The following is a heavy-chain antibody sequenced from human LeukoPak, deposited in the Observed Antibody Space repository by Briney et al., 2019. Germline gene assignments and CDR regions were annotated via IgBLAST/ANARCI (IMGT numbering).Heavy chain of an antibody. D-gene: IGHD6-19*01. CDR3: AREYSSGWYYFDY. CDR2: IGALGGST. V-gene: IGHV3-23*01. Sequence: GGSLRLSCEASGFTFSRFAMTWVRQAPGKGLEWVSTIGALGGSTNYAASVKGRFTISRDNSKNTLYLQMNSLRAEDTAVYYCAREYSSGWYYFDYWGQGTLVTVSS. J-gene: IGHJ4*02. CDR1: GFTFSRFA.